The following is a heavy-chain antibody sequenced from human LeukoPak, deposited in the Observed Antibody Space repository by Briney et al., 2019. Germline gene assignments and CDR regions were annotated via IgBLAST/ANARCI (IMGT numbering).Heavy chain of an antibody. J-gene: IGHJ4*02. V-gene: IGHV3-53*01. CDR3: ARDLGSSHDF. CDR1: GFTVSDYC. D-gene: IGHD6-13*01. CDR2: VYSGGST. Sequence: PGGSLRLSCEASGFTVSDYCMNWVRQAPGEGLEWVSVVYSGGSTYHADSVKGRFTISRDKAKNTVYLQMNSLRAEDTAVYYCARDLGSSHDFWGQGTLVTVSS.